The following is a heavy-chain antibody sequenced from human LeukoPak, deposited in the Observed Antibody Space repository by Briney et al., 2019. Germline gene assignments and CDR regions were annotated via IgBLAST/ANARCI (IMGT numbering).Heavy chain of an antibody. D-gene: IGHD3-10*01. Sequence: SVKVSCKASGGTFSSYAISWVRQAPGQGLEWVGGIIPIFGTANYAQKFQGRVTITADESTSTAYMELSSLRSEDTAVYYCARDHGSGYYYMDVWGKGTTVTVSS. J-gene: IGHJ6*03. CDR2: IIPIFGTA. V-gene: IGHV1-69*01. CDR3: ARDHGSGYYYMDV. CDR1: GGTFSSYA.